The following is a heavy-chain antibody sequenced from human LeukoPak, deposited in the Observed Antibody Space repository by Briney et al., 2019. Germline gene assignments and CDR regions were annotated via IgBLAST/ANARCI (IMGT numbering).Heavy chain of an antibody. CDR1: GFTVSSNY. CDR2: IYSGGST. J-gene: IGHJ4*02. V-gene: IGHV3-53*01. CDR3: ARDIKHCSGGSCYKGLGY. Sequence: GGSLRLPCAASGFTVSSNYMSWVRQAPGKGLEWVSVIYSGGSTYYADSVKGRFTISRDNSKNTLYLQMNSLRAEDTAVYYCARDIKHCSGGSCYKGLGYWGQGTLVTVSS. D-gene: IGHD2-15*01.